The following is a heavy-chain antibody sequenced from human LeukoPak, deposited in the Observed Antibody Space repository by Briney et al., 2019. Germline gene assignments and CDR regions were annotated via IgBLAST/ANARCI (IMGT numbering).Heavy chain of an antibody. Sequence: PGGSLRLSCAASGFTSSSYSMNWVRQAPGKGLEWVSSISSSSSYIYYADSVKGRFTISRDNAKNSLCLQMNSLRAEDTAVYYCTRDITMVRGVMVVWGQGTLVTVSS. V-gene: IGHV3-21*01. D-gene: IGHD3-10*01. J-gene: IGHJ4*02. CDR2: ISSSSSYI. CDR1: GFTSSSYS. CDR3: TRDITMVRGVMVV.